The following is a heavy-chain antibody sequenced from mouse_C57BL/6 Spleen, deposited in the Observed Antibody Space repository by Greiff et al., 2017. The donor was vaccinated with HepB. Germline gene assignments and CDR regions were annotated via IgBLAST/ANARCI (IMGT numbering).Heavy chain of an antibody. D-gene: IGHD2-4*01. V-gene: IGHV1-82*01. CDR2: IYPGDGDT. Sequence: QVQLQQSGPELVKPGASVKISCKASGYAFSSSWMNWVKQRPGKGLEWIGRIYPGDGDTNYNGKFKGKATLTADKSSSTAYMQLSSLTSEDSAVYFCERGGSYDYPEAWFAYWGQGTLVTVSA. CDR1: GYAFSSSW. CDR3: ERGGSYDYPEAWFAY. J-gene: IGHJ3*01.